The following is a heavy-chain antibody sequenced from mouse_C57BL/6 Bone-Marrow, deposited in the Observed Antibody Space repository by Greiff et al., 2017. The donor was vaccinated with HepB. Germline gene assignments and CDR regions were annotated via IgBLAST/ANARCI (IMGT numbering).Heavy chain of an antibody. D-gene: IGHD2-5*01. CDR3: ARGRARSNLAWFAY. V-gene: IGHV5-16*01. J-gene: IGHJ3*01. CDR1: GFTFSDYY. CDR2: INYDGSST. Sequence: EVKVVESEGGLVQPGSSMKLSCTASGFTFSDYYMAWVRQVPEKGLEWVANINYDGSSTYYLDSLKSRFIISRDNAKNILYLQMSSLKSEDTATYYCARGRARSNLAWFAYWGQGTLVTVSA.